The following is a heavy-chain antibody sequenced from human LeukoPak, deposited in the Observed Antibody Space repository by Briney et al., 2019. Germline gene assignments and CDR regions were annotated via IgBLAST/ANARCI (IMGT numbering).Heavy chain of an antibody. D-gene: IGHD6-13*01. J-gene: IGHJ5*02. Sequence: PGGSLRLSCAASGSAFSSYAMHWVRQAPGKGLEWVAVISYDGNNKYYGDSVKGRFTISRDNSKNTLYLQMNILRAEDTAMYSCAREHIATSGNNWFDPWGQGTLVTASS. CDR2: ISYDGNNK. CDR3: AREHIATSGNNWFDP. V-gene: IGHV3-30*04. CDR1: GSAFSSYA.